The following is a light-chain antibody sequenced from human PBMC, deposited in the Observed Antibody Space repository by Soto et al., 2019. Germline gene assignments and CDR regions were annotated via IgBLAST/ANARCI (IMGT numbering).Light chain of an antibody. J-gene: IGKJ4*01. Sequence: EIVLTQSPGTLSLSPGERATLSCRASQSVSSSYLAWYQQKPGQAPRLLIYGASNKATGIPDRFSGSGSGTDFTLTISRLEPEEFAVYYCQQYGRSSLTFGGGTKVEIK. V-gene: IGKV3-20*01. CDR2: GAS. CDR3: QQYGRSSLT. CDR1: QSVSSSY.